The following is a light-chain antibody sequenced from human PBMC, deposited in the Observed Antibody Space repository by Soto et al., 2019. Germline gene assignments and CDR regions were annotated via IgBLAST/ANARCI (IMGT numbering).Light chain of an antibody. CDR1: SGDVGGYNY. CDR2: DVS. CDR3: SSYTSSSTYV. Sequence: QSVLTQPPSASGSFGQSVTISCTGTSGDVGGYNYVSWYQQHPGKAPKLMIYDVSKRPSGVSNRFSGSKSGNTASLTISGLQAEDEADYYCSSYTSSSTYVFGTGTKVTVL. V-gene: IGLV2-14*01. J-gene: IGLJ1*01.